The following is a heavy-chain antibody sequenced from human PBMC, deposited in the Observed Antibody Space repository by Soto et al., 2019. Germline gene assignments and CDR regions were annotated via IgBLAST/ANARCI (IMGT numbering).Heavy chain of an antibody. CDR1: GFTFDDYT. J-gene: IGHJ4*02. CDR2: ISWDGGST. CDR3: AKVGGSSSWYAYDY. Sequence: GGSLRLSCAASGFTFDDYTMHWVRQAPGKGLEWVSLISWDGGSTYYADSVKGRFTISRDNSKNSLYLQMNSLRTEDTALYYCAKVGGSSSWYAYDYWGQGTLVTVSS. V-gene: IGHV3-43*01. D-gene: IGHD6-13*01.